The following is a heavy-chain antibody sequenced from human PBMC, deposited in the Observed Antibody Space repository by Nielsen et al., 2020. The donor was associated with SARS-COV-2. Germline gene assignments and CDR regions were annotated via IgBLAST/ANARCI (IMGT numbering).Heavy chain of an antibody. Sequence: GGSLRLSCAASGFTFDDYAMHWVRQAPGKGLEWVSGISWNSGSIGYADSVKGRFTISRDNAKNSLYLQMNSLRVEDTAVYYCARDPSGWGLEYWGQGVLVTVSS. J-gene: IGHJ4*02. CDR3: ARDPSGWGLEY. D-gene: IGHD6-19*01. CDR1: GFTFDDYA. CDR2: ISWNSGSI. V-gene: IGHV3-9*01.